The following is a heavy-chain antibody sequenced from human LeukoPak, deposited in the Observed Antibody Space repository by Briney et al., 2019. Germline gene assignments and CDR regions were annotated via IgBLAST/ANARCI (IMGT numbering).Heavy chain of an antibody. J-gene: IGHJ5*02. CDR1: GGSISSYY. CDR3: ARGVSSGWYNWFDP. Sequence: SETLSLTCTVSGGSISSYYWSWIRQPPGKGLEWIGYIYYSGSTNYNPSLKSRVTISVDTSKNQFSLKLSAVAAADTAVYYCARGVSSGWYNWFDPWGQGTLVTVSS. D-gene: IGHD6-19*01. CDR2: IYYSGST. V-gene: IGHV4-59*01.